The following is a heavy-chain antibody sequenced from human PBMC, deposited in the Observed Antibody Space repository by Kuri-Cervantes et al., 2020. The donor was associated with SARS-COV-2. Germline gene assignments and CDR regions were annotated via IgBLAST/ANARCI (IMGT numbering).Heavy chain of an antibody. CDR3: ARPSRMTTVTTYAFDI. J-gene: IGHJ3*02. Sequence: SETLSLTCTVSGGSISSSNYYWGWIRQSPGKGLEWIGSIYYSGSTYYNPSLKSRVTISVDTSRNQFSLKLSSVTAADTAVYYCARPSRMTTVTTYAFDIWGQGTMVTVSS. D-gene: IGHD4-11*01. CDR1: GGSISSSNYY. CDR2: IYYSGST. V-gene: IGHV4-39*01.